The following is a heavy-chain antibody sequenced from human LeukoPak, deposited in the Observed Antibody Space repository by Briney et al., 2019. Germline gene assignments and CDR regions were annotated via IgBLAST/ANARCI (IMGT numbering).Heavy chain of an antibody. CDR2: ISGSGGST. V-gene: IGHV3-23*01. CDR1: GFTFSSYG. CDR3: AKASYYYYDSSGYFDY. D-gene: IGHD3-22*01. J-gene: IGHJ4*02. Sequence: GGSLRLSCAASGFTFSSYGMSWVRQAPGKGLEWVSVISGSGGSTSYADSVKGRFTISRDNSKTTLYLQMNSLRAEDTAVYYCAKASYYYYDSSGYFDYWGQGTLVTVSS.